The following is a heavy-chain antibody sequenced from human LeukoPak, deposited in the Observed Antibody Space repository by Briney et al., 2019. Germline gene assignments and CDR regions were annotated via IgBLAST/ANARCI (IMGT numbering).Heavy chain of an antibody. J-gene: IGHJ5*02. CDR2: INHSGST. CDR3: ARGVRYYGSESPIINWFDP. V-gene: IGHV4-34*01. CDR1: GGSFNGYY. Sequence: SETLSLTCAVYGGSFNGYYWSWIRQPPGKGLEWIGEINHSGSTNYNPSLKSRVTISVDTSKNQFSLKLSSVTAADTAVYYCARGVRYYGSESPIINWFDPWGQGTLVTVSS. D-gene: IGHD3-10*01.